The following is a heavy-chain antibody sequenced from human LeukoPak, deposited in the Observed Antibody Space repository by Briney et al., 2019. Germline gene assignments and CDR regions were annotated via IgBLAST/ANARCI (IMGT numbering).Heavy chain of an antibody. D-gene: IGHD2-15*01. V-gene: IGHV4-4*07. CDR2: IYTRGST. Sequence: PSETLSLTCTVSGGSLNNYYWSWIRQPAGKGLEWIGRIYTRGSTNYNPSLKSRVTMSVDTSKNQFSLKLSSVTAADTAVYYCARGRYCSADICSGGGAFDIWGQGTMVSVSS. CDR1: GGSLNNYY. CDR3: ARGRYCSADICSGGGAFDI. J-gene: IGHJ3*02.